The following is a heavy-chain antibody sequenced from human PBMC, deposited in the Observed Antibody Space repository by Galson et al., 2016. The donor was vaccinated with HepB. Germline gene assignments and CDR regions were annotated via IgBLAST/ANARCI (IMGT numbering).Heavy chain of an antibody. V-gene: IGHV4-39*07. Sequence: ETLSLTCSVSGGSISSSSLYWAWIRQSPGKGLEWIGTIYYGGTTYYNPSLNCRVTISLDMSKNQFSLDLNSVTAADTAVFYCARDGTFDYDTSGSGYDYWGQGILVTVSS. CDR2: IYYGGTT. J-gene: IGHJ4*02. CDR3: ARDGTFDYDTSGSGYDY. D-gene: IGHD3-22*01. CDR1: GGSISSSSLY.